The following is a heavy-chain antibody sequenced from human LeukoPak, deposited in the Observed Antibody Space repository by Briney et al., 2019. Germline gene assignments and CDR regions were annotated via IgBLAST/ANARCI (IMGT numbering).Heavy chain of an antibody. J-gene: IGHJ6*03. CDR3: ARMGGSSSYYYYMDV. Sequence: PSETLSLTCTVSGGSISSYYWSWIQQPPGKGLEWIGYIYYSGSTNYNPSLKSRVTISVDTSKNQFSLKLSSVTAADTAVYYCARMGGSSSYYYYMDVWGKGTTVTVSS. CDR2: IYYSGST. D-gene: IGHD6-6*01. CDR1: GGSISSYY. V-gene: IGHV4-59*01.